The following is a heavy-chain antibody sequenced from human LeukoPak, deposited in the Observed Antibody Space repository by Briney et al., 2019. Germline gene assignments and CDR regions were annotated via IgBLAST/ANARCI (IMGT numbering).Heavy chain of an antibody. D-gene: IGHD2-21*02. Sequence: GGSLRLSCAASGFTFSIYSMNWVRHAPGKGLEWVAFIWYDGSNKYYTDSVKGRFTISRDNSKNTLYLRMKSLRAEDTAVYCCGREVDNTSGCYSHFDYWGQGTLVTVSS. CDR3: GREVDNTSGCYSHFDY. CDR2: IWYDGSNK. J-gene: IGHJ4*02. CDR1: GFTFSIYS. V-gene: IGHV3-30*02.